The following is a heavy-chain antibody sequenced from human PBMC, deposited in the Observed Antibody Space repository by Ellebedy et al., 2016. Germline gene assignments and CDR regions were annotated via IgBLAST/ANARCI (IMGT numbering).Heavy chain of an antibody. CDR3: VGGSGWSFDY. J-gene: IGHJ4*02. CDR1: GFRFSDYS. Sequence: GESLKISCAASGFRFSDYSMNWVRQAPGKGLEWVANIKEDGSEIHYVDSVKGRFTISRDNAKNTLYLQMNSLRAEDTAVYFCVGGSGWSFDYWGQGTLVTVSS. CDR2: IKEDGSEI. V-gene: IGHV3-7*01. D-gene: IGHD6-19*01.